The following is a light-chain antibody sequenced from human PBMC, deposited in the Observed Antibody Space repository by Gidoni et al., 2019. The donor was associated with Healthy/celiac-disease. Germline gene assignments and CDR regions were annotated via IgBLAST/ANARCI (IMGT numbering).Light chain of an antibody. V-gene: IGKV3-15*01. CDR2: GAS. J-gene: IGKJ2*01. CDR3: QQYNNWPYT. Sequence: DIVMTQSPATLSVSPGERATLSCRDSQSVSSNLAWYQQKPGQAPRLLIYGASTRATGIPARLSGSGSGTEFTLTISSLQSEDFAVYYCQQYNNWPYTFGQGTKLEIK. CDR1: QSVSSN.